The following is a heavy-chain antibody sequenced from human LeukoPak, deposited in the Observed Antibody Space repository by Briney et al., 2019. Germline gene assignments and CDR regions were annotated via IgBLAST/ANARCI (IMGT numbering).Heavy chain of an antibody. CDR3: ARRGLSGED. Sequence: SETLSLTCTVSGGSVRSSYYYWGWIRQPPGKGLEWIGSIYDSGSTYYNPSLKSRVTISVDTSKNQFSLKLNSVTAADTAVYYCARRGLSGEDWGQGTMVTVSS. J-gene: IGHJ3*01. D-gene: IGHD2-15*01. CDR1: GGSVRSSYYY. V-gene: IGHV4-39*01. CDR2: IYDSGST.